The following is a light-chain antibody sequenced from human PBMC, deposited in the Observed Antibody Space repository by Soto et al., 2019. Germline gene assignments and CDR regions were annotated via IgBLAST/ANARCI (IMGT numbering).Light chain of an antibody. CDR2: DVS. V-gene: IGLV2-11*01. CDR1: SSDVGGYNY. CDR3: CSYAGSYTFV. Sequence: QPALAQPRSVSGSPGQSVTISCTGTSSDVGGYNYVSWYQQHPGKAPKLMIYDVSKRPSGVPDRFSGSKSGNTASLTISWLQAEDEADYYCCSYAGSYTFVFVTGTKVTVL. J-gene: IGLJ1*01.